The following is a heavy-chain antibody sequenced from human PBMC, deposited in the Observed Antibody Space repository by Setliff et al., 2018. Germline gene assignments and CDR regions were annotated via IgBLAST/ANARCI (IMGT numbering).Heavy chain of an antibody. Sequence: SETLSLTCTVSGASISSGSYYWSWIRQPAGKGLEWIGHIHSSGSANYNPSLKSRVTISLDTSKNQFSLSLTSVTAADTAVYYCARMSGFLYMDVWGKGTTVTVSS. CDR3: ARMSGFLYMDV. V-gene: IGHV4-61*09. CDR2: IHSSGSA. D-gene: IGHD3-3*01. J-gene: IGHJ6*03. CDR1: GASISSGSYY.